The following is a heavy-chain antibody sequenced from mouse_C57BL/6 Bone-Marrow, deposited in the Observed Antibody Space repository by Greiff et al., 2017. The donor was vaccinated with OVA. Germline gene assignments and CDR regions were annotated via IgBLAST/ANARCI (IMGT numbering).Heavy chain of an antibody. J-gene: IGHJ1*03. Sequence: EVKLMESGGDLVKPGGSLKLSCAASGFTFSSYGMSWVRQTPDQRLEWVATISSGGSYTYYPDSVKGRSTISRDNSKNTLYLQMSSLKSEDTAMYYCARQRDCDEVYWYFDVWGTGTTVTVSS. CDR2: ISSGGSYT. D-gene: IGHD1-3*01. V-gene: IGHV5-6*01. CDR1: GFTFSSYG. CDR3: ARQRDCDEVYWYFDV.